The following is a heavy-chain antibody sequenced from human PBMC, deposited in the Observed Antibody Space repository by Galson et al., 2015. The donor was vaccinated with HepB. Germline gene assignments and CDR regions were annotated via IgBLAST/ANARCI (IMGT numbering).Heavy chain of an antibody. Sequence: PALVKPTQTLTLTCTFSGFSLSTSGVGVGWIRQPPGKALEWLALIYWDDDKRHSPSLKSRLTITKDTSKNQVVLTTTNMDPVDTATYYCGRITIFGVVICWGQGTLVTVSS. D-gene: IGHD3-3*01. CDR2: IYWDDDK. V-gene: IGHV2-5*02. CDR3: GRITIFGVVIC. CDR1: GFSLSTSGVG. J-gene: IGHJ4*02.